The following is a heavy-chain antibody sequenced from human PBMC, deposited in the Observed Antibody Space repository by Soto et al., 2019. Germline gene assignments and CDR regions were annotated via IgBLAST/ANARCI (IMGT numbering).Heavy chain of an antibody. CDR1: GGTFSSYR. J-gene: IGHJ4*02. CDR3: ARDSGAKLSSS. D-gene: IGHD6-13*01. V-gene: IGHV1-69*01. Sequence: QVQLVQSGAEMRRPGSSVKVSCKASGGTFSSYRINWVRQAPVQGLEWGGGIVPIYRTADYAQKFQGRVTITADESAHTAYMELRGLKSQDTAVYYCARDSGAKLSSSWGQGTLVTVSS. CDR2: IVPIYRTA.